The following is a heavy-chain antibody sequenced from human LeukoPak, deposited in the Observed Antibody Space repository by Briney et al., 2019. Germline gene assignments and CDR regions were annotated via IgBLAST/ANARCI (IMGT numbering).Heavy chain of an antibody. CDR2: IIPIFGTA. CDR1: GGTFSSYA. Sequence: GASVKVSCKASGGTFSSYASSWVRQAPGQGLEWMGGIIPIFGTANYAQKFQGRVTITTDESTSTAYMELSSLRSEDTAVYYCARGEGPRTYYYDSSGYSSFYYWGQGTLVTVSS. V-gene: IGHV1-69*05. D-gene: IGHD3-22*01. J-gene: IGHJ4*02. CDR3: ARGEGPRTYYYDSSGYSSFYY.